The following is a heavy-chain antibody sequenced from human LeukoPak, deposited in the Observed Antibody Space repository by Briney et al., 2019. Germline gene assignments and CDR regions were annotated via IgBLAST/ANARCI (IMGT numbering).Heavy chain of an antibody. CDR3: AKDFRDDYHFDY. Sequence: GGSLRLSCAASGFTLSSYAVTWVRQAPGKGLEWVSAIGGGGGSTYYADSVKGRFTISRDNSKNTLYLQMNSLRAEDTAVYYCAKDFRDDYHFDYWGQGTLVTVSS. D-gene: IGHD5-24*01. J-gene: IGHJ4*02. CDR1: GFTLSSYA. CDR2: IGGGGGST. V-gene: IGHV3-23*01.